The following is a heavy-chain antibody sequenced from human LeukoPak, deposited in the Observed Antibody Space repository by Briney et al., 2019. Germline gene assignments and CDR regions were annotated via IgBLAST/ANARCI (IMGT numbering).Heavy chain of an antibody. CDR3: ARQYCSGGSCYWYFDL. D-gene: IGHD2-15*01. Sequence: SETLSLTCTVSGGSISSYYWSWIRQPPGKGLEWIGYIYYSGSTNYNPSLKRRVNISVDTSKNHFSLKLSSVTAADTAVYYCARQYCSGGSCYWYFDLWGRGTLVTVSS. J-gene: IGHJ2*01. CDR2: IYYSGST. V-gene: IGHV4-59*01. CDR1: GGSISSYY.